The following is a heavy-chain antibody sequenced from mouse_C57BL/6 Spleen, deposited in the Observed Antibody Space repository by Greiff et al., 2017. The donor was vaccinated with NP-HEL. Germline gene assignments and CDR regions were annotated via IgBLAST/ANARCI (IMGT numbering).Heavy chain of an antibody. J-gene: IGHJ1*03. D-gene: IGHD1-1*01. CDR2: INPNYGTT. Sequence: EVQRVESGPELVKPGASVKISCKASGYSFTDYNMNWVKQSHGKSLEWIGVINPNYGTTSYNQKFKGKAPLTVDQSSSTAYMQLNSLTSEDSAVFDCARRGYGSSYWYFDVWGTGTTVTVSS. V-gene: IGHV1-39*01. CDR3: ARRGYGSSYWYFDV. CDR1: GYSFTDYN.